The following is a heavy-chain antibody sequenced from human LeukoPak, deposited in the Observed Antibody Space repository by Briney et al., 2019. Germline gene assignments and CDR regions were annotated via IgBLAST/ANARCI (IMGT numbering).Heavy chain of an antibody. CDR1: GGSISSYY. CDR2: IYYSGST. Sequence: SETLSLTCTVSGGSISSYYWSWIRQPPGKGLEWIGYIYYSGSTNYNPSLKSRVTISVDTSKNQFSLKLSSVTAADTAVYYCARDPGRAAAGTDYFDYWGQGTLVTVSS. D-gene: IGHD6-13*01. CDR3: ARDPGRAAAGTDYFDY. V-gene: IGHV4-59*12. J-gene: IGHJ4*02.